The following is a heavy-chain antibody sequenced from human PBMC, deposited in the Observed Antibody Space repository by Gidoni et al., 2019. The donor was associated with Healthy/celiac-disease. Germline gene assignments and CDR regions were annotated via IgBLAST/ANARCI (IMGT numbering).Heavy chain of an antibody. CDR2: INSDGSST. CDR3: ASLGDYGDYAPFDY. D-gene: IGHD4-17*01. J-gene: IGHJ4*02. Sequence: EVQLVESGGGLVQPGGSLRLSCAASGFTFSSYWMHWVRQAPGKGLVWVSRINSDGSSTSYADSVKGRFTISRDNAKNTLYLQMNSLRAEDTAVYYCASLGDYGDYAPFDYWGQGTLVTVSS. V-gene: IGHV3-74*01. CDR1: GFTFSSYW.